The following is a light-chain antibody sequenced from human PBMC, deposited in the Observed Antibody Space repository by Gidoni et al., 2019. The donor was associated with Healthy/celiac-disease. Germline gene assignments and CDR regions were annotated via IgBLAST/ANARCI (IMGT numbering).Light chain of an antibody. J-gene: IGLJ2*01. Sequence: SYDLTQPHSVSVLPGQTDRITCAGDALTKQHAYWYQQKPGQAPVLVIYKDSERPSGRPERFSGSSSGTTVTLTISGVQAEDEADYYCQSADSSGTYVVFGGGTKLTVL. CDR1: ALTKQH. CDR2: KDS. V-gene: IGLV3-25*03. CDR3: QSADSSGTYVV.